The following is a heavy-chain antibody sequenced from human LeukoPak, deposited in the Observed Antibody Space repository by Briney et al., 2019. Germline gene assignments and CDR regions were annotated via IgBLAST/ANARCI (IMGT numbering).Heavy chain of an antibody. V-gene: IGHV3-21*04. D-gene: IGHD7-27*01. CDR1: GFTFSSYS. Sequence: GGSLRLSCAASGFTFSSYSMNWVRQAPGKGLEWVSSISSSSSYIYYADSVKGRFTISRDNAKNSLYLQMDSLRTEDTAVYYCARSPLGIAPFDYWGQGTLVTVSS. CDR2: ISSSSSYI. J-gene: IGHJ4*02. CDR3: ARSPLGIAPFDY.